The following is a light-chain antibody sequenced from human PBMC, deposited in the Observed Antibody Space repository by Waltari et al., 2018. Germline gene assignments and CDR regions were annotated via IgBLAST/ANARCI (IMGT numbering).Light chain of an antibody. CDR2: GAS. Sequence: EIVLTQSPGTRSFSPGERATLSCRASQSVSRYLAWYQQKPGQAPRLLIYGASRRATGIPDRFSGSGSGTDFSLTISRLEPEDFAVYYCQNHERLPAMFGQGTKVEIK. CDR3: QNHERLPAM. CDR1: QSVSRY. V-gene: IGKV3-20*01. J-gene: IGKJ1*01.